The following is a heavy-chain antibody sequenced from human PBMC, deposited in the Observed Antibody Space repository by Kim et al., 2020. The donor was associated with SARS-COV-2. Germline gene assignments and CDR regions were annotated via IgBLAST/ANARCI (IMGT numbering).Heavy chain of an antibody. V-gene: IGHV3-15*01. CDR2: IKSKTDGGTT. CDR3: TTRWDSSGWPNFDY. Sequence: GGSLRLSCAASGFTFSNAWMSWVRQAPGKGLEWVGRIKSKTDGGTTDYAAPVKGRFTISRDDSKNTLYLQMNSLKTEDTAVYYCTTRWDSSGWPNFDYWGQGTLVTVSS. D-gene: IGHD6-19*01. CDR1: GFTFSNAW. J-gene: IGHJ4*02.